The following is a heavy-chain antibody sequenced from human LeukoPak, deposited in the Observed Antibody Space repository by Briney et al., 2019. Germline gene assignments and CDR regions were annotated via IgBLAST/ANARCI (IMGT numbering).Heavy chain of an antibody. V-gene: IGHV3-21*01. CDR1: GLTFSDYS. D-gene: IGHD6-13*01. CDR3: AKSLKSSSWYPSFDY. J-gene: IGHJ4*02. CDR2: ISSSSTYI. Sequence: GGSLRLSCAASGLTFSDYSINWVRQAPGKGLEWVSSISSSSTYIYYADSVKGRFTTSRDNARNSLYLQMNSLRAGDTAVYYCAKSLKSSSWYPSFDYWGQGTLVTVSS.